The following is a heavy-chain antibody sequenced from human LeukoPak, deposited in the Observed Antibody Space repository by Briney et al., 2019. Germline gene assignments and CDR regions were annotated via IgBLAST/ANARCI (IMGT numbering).Heavy chain of an antibody. CDR3: ASGKNYDFWSGYPPFDY. V-gene: IGHV1-18*01. CDR1: GYTFTSYG. CDR2: ISAYNGNT. D-gene: IGHD3-3*01. J-gene: IGHJ4*02. Sequence: GASVEVSCKASGYTFTSYGISWVRQAPGQGLEWMGWISAYNGNTNYAQKLQGRVTMTTDTSTSTAYMELRSLRSDDTAVYYCASGKNYDFWSGYPPFDYWGQGTLVTVSS.